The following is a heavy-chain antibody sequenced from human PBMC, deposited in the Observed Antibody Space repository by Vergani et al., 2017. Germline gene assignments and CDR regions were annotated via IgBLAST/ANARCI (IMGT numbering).Heavy chain of an antibody. CDR2: IKSDGCIT. CDR1: GFSFSGYW. J-gene: IGHJ5*01. CDR3: VRARCSGPCFMSNWFDS. Sequence: EVQLVESGGGLIHPGGSLRLSCEGSGFSFSGYWMHLVRQSPEKGLVWVSRIKSDGCITNYADSVKGRFTISRDNAKNTLYLEMNSLRGDDTAIYYCVRARCSGPCFMSNWFDSWGQGTLVTVSS. D-gene: IGHD5-12*01. V-gene: IGHV3-74*01.